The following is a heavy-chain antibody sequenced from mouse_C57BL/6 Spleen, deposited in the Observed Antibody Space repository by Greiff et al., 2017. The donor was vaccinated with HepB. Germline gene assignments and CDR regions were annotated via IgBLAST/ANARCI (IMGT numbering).Heavy chain of an antibody. CDR1: GFSLTSYG. V-gene: IGHV2-2*01. J-gene: IGHJ1*03. D-gene: IGHD2-2*01. CDR2: IWRGGST. CDR3: ARMWAMVTTRVWYFDG. Sequence: QVQLQQSGPGLVQPSQRLSITCTVSGFSLTSYGVHWVRQSPGKGLEWLGVIWRGGSTDYNAAFISRLSISKDNSKSQVFLKMNSLQADDTAIYYSARMWAMVTTRVWYFDGWGTGTTVTVSS.